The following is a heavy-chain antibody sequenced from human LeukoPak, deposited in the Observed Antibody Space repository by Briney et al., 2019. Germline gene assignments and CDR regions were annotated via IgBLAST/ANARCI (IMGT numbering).Heavy chain of an antibody. Sequence: GRSLRLSCAASGFTFSSYAMHWVRQAPGKGLEWVAVISYDGSNNYYADSVKGRFTISRDNSKNTLYLQMNSLRAEDTAVYYCATGIGYCSGGSCRDYFDYWGQGTLVTVSS. J-gene: IGHJ4*02. CDR2: ISYDGSNN. CDR3: ATGIGYCSGGSCRDYFDY. V-gene: IGHV3-30*04. D-gene: IGHD2-15*01. CDR1: GFTFSSYA.